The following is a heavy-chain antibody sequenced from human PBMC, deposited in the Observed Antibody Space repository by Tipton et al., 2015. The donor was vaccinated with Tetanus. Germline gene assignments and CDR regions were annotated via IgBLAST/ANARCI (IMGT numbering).Heavy chain of an antibody. V-gene: IGHV4-59*12. CDR1: GGSISNYY. D-gene: IGHD6-13*01. CDR2: IYYSGDT. CDR3: AREPAATGTSLFDY. Sequence: TLSLTCTVSGGSISNYYWNWIRQSPGKGLEWLGNIYYSGDTDYNPSLKSRVTISVDKSKNQFSLRLGSVTAADTAMYYCAREPAATGTSLFDYWGQGALVTVSS. J-gene: IGHJ4*02.